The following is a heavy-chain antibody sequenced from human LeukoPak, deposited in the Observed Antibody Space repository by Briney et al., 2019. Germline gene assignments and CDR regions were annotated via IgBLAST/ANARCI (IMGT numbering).Heavy chain of an antibody. J-gene: IGHJ4*02. CDR1: GYTFTSYY. V-gene: IGHV1-2*06. Sequence: ASVKVSCKASGYTFTSYYMHWVRQAPGQGLEWMGRINPNSGGTNYAQKFQGRVTMTRDTSISTAYMELSRLRSDDTAVYYCARTDYGDYGGRDYWGQGTLVTVSS. D-gene: IGHD4-17*01. CDR2: INPNSGGT. CDR3: ARTDYGDYGGRDY.